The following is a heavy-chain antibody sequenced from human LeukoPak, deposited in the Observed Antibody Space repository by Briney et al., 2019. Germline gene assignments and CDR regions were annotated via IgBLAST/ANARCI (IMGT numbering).Heavy chain of an antibody. D-gene: IGHD3-22*01. CDR3: ARAQGHPYYYDSSGYYYGAFEI. J-gene: IGHJ3*02. V-gene: IGHV1-2*06. CDR2: INPNSGGT. CDR1: GYTFTGYY. Sequence: ASVKVSCKASGYTFTGYYMHWVRQAPGQGLEWMGRINPNSGGTNYAQKFQGRVTMTRDTSISTAYMELSRLRSDDTAVYYCARAQGHPYYYDSSGYYYGAFEIWGQGTMVTVSS.